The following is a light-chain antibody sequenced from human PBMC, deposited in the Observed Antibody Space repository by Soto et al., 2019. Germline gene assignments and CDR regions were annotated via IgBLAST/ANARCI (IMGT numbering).Light chain of an antibody. CDR1: QFVSSRY. V-gene: IGKV3-20*01. J-gene: IGKJ5*01. CDR3: QQYGSSPIT. Sequence: EIVLTQSPGTLSLSPGESATLLCRASQFVSSRYLAWHQQKPGQAPSLLIYGASSRATGIPARFSGSGSGTDFTLTITPLEPEDFAVYFCQQYGSSPITFGQGTRLDIK. CDR2: GAS.